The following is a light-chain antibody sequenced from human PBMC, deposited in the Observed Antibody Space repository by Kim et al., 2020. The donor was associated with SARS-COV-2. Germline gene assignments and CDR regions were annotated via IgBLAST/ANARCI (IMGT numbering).Light chain of an antibody. V-gene: IGLV3-21*04. CDR3: QVWDSGSDHPYV. J-gene: IGLJ1*01. CDR2: YDT. Sequence: GETDKIDFREKISGSKRVPGDQQKPGRAPVLVIYYDTARPSGIPERFSGSSSGNTATLTLSRVDAGDEADYYCQVWDSGSDHPYVFGTGTKVTVL. CDR1: ISGSKR.